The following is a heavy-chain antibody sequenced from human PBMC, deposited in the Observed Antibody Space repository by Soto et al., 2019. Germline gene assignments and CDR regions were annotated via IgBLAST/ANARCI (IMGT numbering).Heavy chain of an antibody. CDR1: GFTVSSSQ. D-gene: IGHD3-9*01. J-gene: IGHJ5*02. CDR3: AKAGGYDILTGYRNRFDP. V-gene: IGHV3-53*01. CDR2: IFIGGST. Sequence: GGSLRLSCAASGFTVSSSQMTWVRQAPGKALEWVSVIFIGGSTYYAASVKGRFTISRDNSKSTLYLQMNSLGAEDTAVYYCAKAGGYDILTGYRNRFDPWGQGTRVTVS.